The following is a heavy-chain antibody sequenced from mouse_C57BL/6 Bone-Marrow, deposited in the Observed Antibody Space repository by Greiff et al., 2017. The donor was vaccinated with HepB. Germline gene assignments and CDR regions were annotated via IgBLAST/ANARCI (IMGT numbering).Heavy chain of an antibody. J-gene: IGHJ4*01. CDR1: GFTFSSYA. V-gene: IGHV5-4*01. D-gene: IGHD4-1*01. CDR3: ARDAWVYAMDY. Sequence: VQLQQSGGGLVKPGGSLKLSCAASGFTFSSYAMSWVRQTPEKRLEWVATISDGGSYTYYPDNVKGRFTISRDNAKNNLYLQMSHLKSEDTAMYYCARDAWVYAMDYWGQGTSVTVSS. CDR2: ISDGGSYT.